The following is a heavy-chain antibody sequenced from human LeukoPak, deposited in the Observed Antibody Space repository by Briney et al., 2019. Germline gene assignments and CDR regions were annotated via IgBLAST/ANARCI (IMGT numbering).Heavy chain of an antibody. CDR1: GGSISSGGYY. Sequence: SETLSLTCSVSGGSISSGGYYWSWIRQHPGKGLEWIGYIYYSGSTYYNPSLKSRVTISVDTSKNQFSLKLSSVTAADTAVYYCARTNPFYYFDYWGQGTLVTVSS. CDR2: IYYSGST. V-gene: IGHV4-31*03. CDR3: ARTNPFYYFDY. J-gene: IGHJ4*02.